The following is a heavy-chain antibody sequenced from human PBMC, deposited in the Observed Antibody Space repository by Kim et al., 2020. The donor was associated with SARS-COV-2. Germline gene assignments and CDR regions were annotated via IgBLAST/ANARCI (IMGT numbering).Heavy chain of an antibody. CDR2: IYYSGST. CDR3: ARHPVLRRPLGD. D-gene: IGHD3-16*01. Sequence: SETLSLTCTVSGGSISSSSYYWGWIRQPPGKGLEWIGSIYYSGSTYYNPSLKSRVTISVDTSKNQFSLKLSSVTAAVTAVYYCARHPVLRRPLGDWGPGTLVTVSS. CDR1: GGSISSSSYY. J-gene: IGHJ1*01. V-gene: IGHV4-39*01.